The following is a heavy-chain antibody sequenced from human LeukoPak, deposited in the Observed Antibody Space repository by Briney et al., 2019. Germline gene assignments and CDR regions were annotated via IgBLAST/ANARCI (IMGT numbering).Heavy chain of an antibody. CDR2: ISWNSGSI. V-gene: IGHV3-9*01. CDR1: GFTFDDYA. J-gene: IGHJ4*02. CDR3: AKEKRRLYSSGSYFDY. Sequence: PGVSLRLSCAASGFTFDDYAMHWVRQAPGKGLEWVSGISWNSGSIGYADSVKGRFTISRDNAKNSLYLQMNSLRAEDTALYYCAKEKRRLYSSGSYFDYWGQGTLVTVSS. D-gene: IGHD6-19*01.